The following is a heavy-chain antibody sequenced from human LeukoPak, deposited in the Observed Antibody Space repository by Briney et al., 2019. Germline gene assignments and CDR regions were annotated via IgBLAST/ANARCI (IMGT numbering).Heavy chain of an antibody. CDR1: GGTFSSYA. CDR2: IIPIFGTA. Sequence: ASVKVSCKASGGTFSSYAISWVRQAPGQGLEWMGGIIPIFGTANYAQKFQGRVTITTDESTSTVYMELSSLRSEDTAVYYCARPEYYDDAFDIWGQGTMVTVSS. CDR3: ARPEYYDDAFDI. D-gene: IGHD3-3*01. J-gene: IGHJ3*02. V-gene: IGHV1-69*05.